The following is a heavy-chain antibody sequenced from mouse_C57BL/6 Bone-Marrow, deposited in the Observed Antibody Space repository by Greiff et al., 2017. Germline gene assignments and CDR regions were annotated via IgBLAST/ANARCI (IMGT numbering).Heavy chain of an antibody. Sequence: VQLQQSGAELVRPGASVTLSCKASGYTFTDYEMHWVKQTPVHGLEWIGAIDPETGGTAYNQKFKGKAILTADKSSSTAYMELLSLTSEDSAVYYCTTHYGSSWFAYWGQGTLVTVSA. V-gene: IGHV1-15*01. J-gene: IGHJ3*01. CDR3: TTHYGSSWFAY. CDR2: IDPETGGT. D-gene: IGHD1-1*01. CDR1: GYTFTDYE.